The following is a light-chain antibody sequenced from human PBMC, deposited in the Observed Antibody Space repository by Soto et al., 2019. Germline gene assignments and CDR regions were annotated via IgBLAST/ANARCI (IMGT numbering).Light chain of an antibody. CDR3: QLSYNTPLT. J-gene: IGKJ3*01. Sequence: IQMTQSPSSLSASVGDRVTITCRASQNIGKYLNWYQHRPGKAPKLLVYAASSLQSGVPSRFNGSESGTDFSLTITSLQPEDSATYYCQLSYNTPLTSGPGTKVDI. CDR1: QNIGKY. V-gene: IGKV1-39*01. CDR2: AAS.